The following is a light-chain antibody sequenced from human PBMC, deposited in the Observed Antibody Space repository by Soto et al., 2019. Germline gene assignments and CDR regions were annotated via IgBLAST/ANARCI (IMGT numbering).Light chain of an antibody. CDR1: QDIKTY. CDR2: GTF. J-gene: IGKJ3*01. CDR3: QHLNNYPPFT. Sequence: IQLTQSPSSLSASVGDRVSITCRASQDIKTYLAWYQQNRGKAPKLLISGTFTLQSGVPSRFNGSGSGTDFTLTISRLQPEDFATYYCQHLNNYPPFTFGPGTKVDLE. V-gene: IGKV1-9*01.